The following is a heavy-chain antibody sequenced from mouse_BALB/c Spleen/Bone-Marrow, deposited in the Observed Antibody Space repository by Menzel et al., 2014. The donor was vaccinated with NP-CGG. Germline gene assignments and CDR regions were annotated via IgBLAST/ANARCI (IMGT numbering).Heavy chain of an antibody. V-gene: IGHV4-1*02. CDR2: INPESSTI. CDR1: GFDFSRYW. J-gene: IGHJ4*01. CDR3: ARLGYYGMMAF. D-gene: IGHD1-1*01. Sequence: VQLQQPGGGLVQPGGPLKLSCAVSGFDFSRYWMSWVRQAPGKGLEWIGEINPESSTINYTPSLKDKFIISRDNAKNTLYLQMSKVRSEDTALYYCARLGYYGMMAFWGQGTSVTVSS.